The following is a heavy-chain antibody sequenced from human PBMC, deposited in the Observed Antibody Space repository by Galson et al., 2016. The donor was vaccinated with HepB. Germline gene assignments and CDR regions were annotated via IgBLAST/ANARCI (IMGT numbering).Heavy chain of an antibody. D-gene: IGHD1-26*01. Sequence: APGKGLEWVSSISSSGGTTYYTDSVKGRFTISRDGSESTLYVHMNRLRVEDTAVYYCAKGAAGGTYSALDYWGRGVLVTVSP. V-gene: IGHV3-23*01. CDR3: AKGAAGGTYSALDY. J-gene: IGHJ4*02. CDR2: ISSSGGTT.